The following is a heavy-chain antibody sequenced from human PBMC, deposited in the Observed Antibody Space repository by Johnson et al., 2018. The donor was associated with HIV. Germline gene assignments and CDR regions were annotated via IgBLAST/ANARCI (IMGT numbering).Heavy chain of an antibody. CDR3: AKDRRDVYTSLGAFDI. D-gene: IGHD5-24*01. Sequence: VQLVESGGGLVKPGGSLRLSCAASGFTFSDYYMSWVRQAPGKGPEWVANINHDVSAIHYVDSVKGRFTISRDNSKNTLYLQMNSLRAEDTAVYYCAKDRRDVYTSLGAFDIWGQGTLVTVSS. CDR2: INHDVSAI. V-gene: IGHV3-7*01. CDR1: GFTFSDYY. J-gene: IGHJ3*02.